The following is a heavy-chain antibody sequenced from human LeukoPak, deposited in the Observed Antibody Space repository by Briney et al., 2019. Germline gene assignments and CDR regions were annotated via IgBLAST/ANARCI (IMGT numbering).Heavy chain of an antibody. CDR1: GFTFSNYA. Sequence: GGSLRLSCAASGFTFSNYAIHWIRQAPGKGLEWVAGISYDGTEKHYEDSVKGRFTISSDTSKNTLSLQMNSLRAEDTAVYYCARDLSPVVRASPMGYWGQGTLVTVSS. V-gene: IGHV3-30*03. CDR2: ISYDGTEK. CDR3: ARDLSPVVRASPMGY. J-gene: IGHJ4*02. D-gene: IGHD3-10*01.